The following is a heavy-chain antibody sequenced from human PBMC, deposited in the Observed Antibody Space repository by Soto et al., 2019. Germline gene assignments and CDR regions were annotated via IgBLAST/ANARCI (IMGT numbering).Heavy chain of an antibody. Sequence: GESLKISCKGSGYPFTSYWIAWVRQMPGKGPEWMGIIYPGDSDTRYSPSFQGQVTISVDKSIDTAYLQWSSLKASDTAMYYCARITYDFLNNRRYYYYDGMDVWGQGTTVTVSS. CDR3: ARITYDFLNNRRYYYYDGMDV. D-gene: IGHD3-9*01. CDR2: IYPGDSDT. CDR1: GYPFTSYW. V-gene: IGHV5-51*01. J-gene: IGHJ6*02.